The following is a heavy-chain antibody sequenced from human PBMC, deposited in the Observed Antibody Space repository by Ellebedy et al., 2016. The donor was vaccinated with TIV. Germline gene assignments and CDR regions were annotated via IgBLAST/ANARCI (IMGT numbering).Heavy chain of an antibody. D-gene: IGHD3-3*01. V-gene: IGHV3-7*03. CDR1: RFTFSSYW. CDR2: MKEGGSDK. J-gene: IGHJ4*02. Sequence: GESLKISCAASRFTFSSYWMAWVRQAPGKGLEWVATMKEGGSDKYYMDSVKGRFTISRDNAKSSLYLHMDSRRAEDTAVYYCARVEWGRPGAGLYHFDYWGQGILVTVSS. CDR3: ARVEWGRPGAGLYHFDY.